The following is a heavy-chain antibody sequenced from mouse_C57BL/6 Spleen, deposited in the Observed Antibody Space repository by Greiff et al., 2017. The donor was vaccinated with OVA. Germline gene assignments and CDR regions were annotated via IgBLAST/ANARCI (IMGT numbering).Heavy chain of an antibody. CDR3: ARDYYGSSYGY. Sequence: QVQLQQPGAELVRPGSSVKLSCKASGYTFTSYWMHWVKQRPIQGLEWIGNIDPSDSETHYNQKFKDKATLTVDESSSTAYMQLSSLTSEDSAVYYCARDYYGSSYGYWGQGTTLTVSS. CDR2: IDPSDSET. V-gene: IGHV1-52*01. CDR1: GYTFTSYW. J-gene: IGHJ2*01. D-gene: IGHD1-1*01.